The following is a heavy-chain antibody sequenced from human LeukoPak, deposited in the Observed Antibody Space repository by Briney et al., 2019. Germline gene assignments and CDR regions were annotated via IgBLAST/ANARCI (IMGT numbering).Heavy chain of an antibody. D-gene: IGHD4-17*01. J-gene: IGHJ3*02. Sequence: GGSLRLSCAASGFTFSSYAMSWVRQAPGKGLEWVSDISGSGGSRYYADSVKGRFTISRDNSKNTLYLQMNSLRAEDTDVYYCAKRASYGDYHDAFDIWGQGTMVTVSS. V-gene: IGHV3-23*01. CDR1: GFTFSSYA. CDR2: ISGSGGSR. CDR3: AKRASYGDYHDAFDI.